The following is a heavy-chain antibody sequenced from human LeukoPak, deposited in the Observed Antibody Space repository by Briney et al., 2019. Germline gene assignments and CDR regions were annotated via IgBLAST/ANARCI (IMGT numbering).Heavy chain of an antibody. CDR3: ARVSEYYYFDY. V-gene: IGHV1-2*02. Sequence: ASVKVSCKASGYTFTGHFMHWVRQAPGQGPEWMGWINPNSGGTNYAQKFRGRVIMTRDTSISTAYMELSRLRSDDTAVYYCARVSEYYYFDYWGQGTLVTVSS. D-gene: IGHD2/OR15-2a*01. CDR1: GYTFTGHF. CDR2: INPNSGGT. J-gene: IGHJ4*02.